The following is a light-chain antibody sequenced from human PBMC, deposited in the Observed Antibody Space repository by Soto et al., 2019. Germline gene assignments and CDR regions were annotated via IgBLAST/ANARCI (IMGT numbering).Light chain of an antibody. J-gene: IGKJ4*01. V-gene: IGKV3-11*01. Sequence: EIVLTQSPAILSLSPGERATLSCRASQSIDSYLAWYQQKPGQSPRLLIYEAFKRATGIPARFSGSGSGTDFTLTISNLEPEDFAVYYCQQRSNWPPLTFGGGTKLEIK. CDR2: EAF. CDR3: QQRSNWPPLT. CDR1: QSIDSY.